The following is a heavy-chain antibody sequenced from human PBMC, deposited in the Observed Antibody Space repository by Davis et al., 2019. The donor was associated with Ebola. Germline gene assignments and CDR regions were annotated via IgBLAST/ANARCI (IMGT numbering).Heavy chain of an antibody. CDR2: TYYNSKWYN. CDR3: ARGWFRSGMDV. J-gene: IGHJ6*02. Sequence: HSQTLSLTCAISGDSVSSAGWNWIRQSPSRGLEWLGRTYYNSKWYNDYAVSVKSRITINPDTSKNQFSLLLKSVTPEDTAIYYCARGWFRSGMDVWGQGTTITVSS. V-gene: IGHV6-1*01. D-gene: IGHD6-19*01. CDR1: GDSVSSAG.